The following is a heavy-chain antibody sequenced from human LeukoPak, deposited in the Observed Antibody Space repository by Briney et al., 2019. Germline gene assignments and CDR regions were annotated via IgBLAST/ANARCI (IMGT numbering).Heavy chain of an antibody. Sequence: SGPALVKPTQTLTLTCTFSGFSLSTNGMCLSWIRQPPGKALEWLALIDWDDAKYSSTSLKTRLTISKDTSKNQVVLTMTNMDPVDTATYYCARMTVQLERPADAFDIWGQGTMVTVSS. CDR1: GFSLSTNGMC. V-gene: IGHV2-70*01. CDR3: ARMTVQLERPADAFDI. CDR2: IDWDDAK. D-gene: IGHD1-1*01. J-gene: IGHJ3*02.